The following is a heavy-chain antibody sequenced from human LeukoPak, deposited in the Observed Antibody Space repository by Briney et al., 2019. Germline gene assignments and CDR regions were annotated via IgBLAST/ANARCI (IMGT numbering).Heavy chain of an antibody. V-gene: IGHV4-39*01. D-gene: IGHD3-3*01. J-gene: IGHJ4*02. Sequence: HPSETLSLTCTVSGGSISSSSYYWGWSRQPPGKGLEWIGSIYYSGSTYYNPSLKSRVTISVDTSKNQFSLKLSSVTAADTAVYYCARLAFWSGYYRGDYFDYWGQGTLVTVSS. CDR1: GGSISSSSYY. CDR2: IYYSGST. CDR3: ARLAFWSGYYRGDYFDY.